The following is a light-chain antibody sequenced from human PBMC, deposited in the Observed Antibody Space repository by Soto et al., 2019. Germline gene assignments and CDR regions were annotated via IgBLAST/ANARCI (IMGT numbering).Light chain of an antibody. V-gene: IGLV2-11*01. J-gene: IGLJ2*01. CDR2: DVS. Sequence: QSALTQPRSVSGSPGQSVTISCTGTSSDVGGYNYVSWYQQHPGKAPKLMIYDVSKRPSGVPDRFSGSKSGNTASLTISGLQAEDEADYYCVLYMGSGILVFGGGTKVTVL. CDR3: VLYMGSGILV. CDR1: SSDVGGYNY.